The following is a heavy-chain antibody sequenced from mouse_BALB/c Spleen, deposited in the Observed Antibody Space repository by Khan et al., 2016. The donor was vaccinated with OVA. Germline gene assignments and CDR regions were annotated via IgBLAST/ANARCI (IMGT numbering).Heavy chain of an antibody. CDR3: ARSGWLQGLSAY. J-gene: IGHJ3*01. D-gene: IGHD2-2*01. CDR2: INPYYGST. CDR1: GFSFTDYM. Sequence: VQLQQPGPELVKPGASVKISCKTSGFSFTDYMMLWVKQSHGKSLEWIGSINPYYGSTTYNLKFKDKATLTVDKSSNTAYMQLNSLTSEDSAVYYCARSGWLQGLSAYWGQGTLVTVSA. V-gene: IGHV1-39*01.